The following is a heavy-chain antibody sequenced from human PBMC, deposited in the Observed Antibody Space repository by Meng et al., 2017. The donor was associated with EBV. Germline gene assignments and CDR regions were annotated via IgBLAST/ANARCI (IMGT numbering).Heavy chain of an antibody. CDR2: IYWDDDK. CDR1: GFSLSTRGVG. J-gene: IGHJ4*02. Sequence: QITLKESGPTLGKPTQPLTLTCTFSGFSLSTRGVGVGWIRQPPGKALEWLALIYWDDDKRYSPSQKSRLTITKDTSKNQVVLTMTNMDPVDAATYYCAHIIAARPFDYWGQGTLVTVSS. D-gene: IGHD6-6*01. CDR3: AHIIAARPFDY. V-gene: IGHV2-5*02.